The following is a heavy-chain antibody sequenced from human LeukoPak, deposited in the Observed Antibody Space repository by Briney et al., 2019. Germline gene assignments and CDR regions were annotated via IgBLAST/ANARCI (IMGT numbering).Heavy chain of an antibody. CDR3: ARDVGDGDSRGYYYYYYGMAV. D-gene: IGHD3-22*01. CDR1: GGSISSQS. CDR2: FYYRGST. J-gene: IGHJ6*02. Sequence: SQTLSLTCTVSGGSISSQSWSWVRQPPGKGLEWIGYFYYRGSTNYNPSLKSRVTISLETSQNQFSLRLRSVTATDTAVYYCARDVGDGDSRGYYYYYYGMAVWGEGSTVTV. V-gene: IGHV4-59*11.